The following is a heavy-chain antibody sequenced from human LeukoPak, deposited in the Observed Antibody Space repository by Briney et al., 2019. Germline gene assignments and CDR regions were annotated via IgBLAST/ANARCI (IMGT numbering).Heavy chain of an antibody. CDR2: IHYSGST. Sequence: SETLSLTCSVSGGSITNYFWSWIRQPPGKGLEFIGYIHYSGSTNYNAALKSRVTISVDSSKNQFSLKLTSVTAADTAVYYCARYCNDGSCLSKALDIWGQGTLVTVS. D-gene: IGHD2-15*01. V-gene: IGHV4-59*01. CDR3: ARYCNDGSCLSKALDI. J-gene: IGHJ3*02. CDR1: GGSITNYF.